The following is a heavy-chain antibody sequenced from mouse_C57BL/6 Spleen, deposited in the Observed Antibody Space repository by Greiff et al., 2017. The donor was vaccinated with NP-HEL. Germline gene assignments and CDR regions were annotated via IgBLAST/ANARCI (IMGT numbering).Heavy chain of an antibody. D-gene: IGHD4-1*01. J-gene: IGHJ3*01. V-gene: IGHV1-80*01. CDR2: IYPGDGDT. CDR3: ASPANWDWFAY. CDR1: GYAFSSYW. Sequence: QVHVKQSGAELVKPGASVKISCKASGYAFSSYWMNWVKQRPGKGLEWIGQIYPGDGDTNYNGKFKGKATLTADKSSSTAYMQLSSLTSEDSAVYFCASPANWDWFAYWGQGTLVTVSA.